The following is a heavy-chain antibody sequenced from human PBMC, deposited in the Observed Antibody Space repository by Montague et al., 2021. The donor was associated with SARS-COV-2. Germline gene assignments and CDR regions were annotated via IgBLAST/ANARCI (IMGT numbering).Heavy chain of an antibody. D-gene: IGHD3-16*02. CDR3: ARVSKMEDYVGGFYRFTAFDA. CDR2: INDGGSA. V-gene: IGHV4-34*01. J-gene: IGHJ3*01. CDR1: GGSLSGYS. Sequence: SETLSLTCGVHGGSLSGYSWIWIRQSPGKGLEWIGEINDGGSATYNPSLKSRLTMSIDTSKKQFSLNLTSVAAADTAVYYCARVSKMEDYVGGFYRFTAFDAWGQGTVVIVSS.